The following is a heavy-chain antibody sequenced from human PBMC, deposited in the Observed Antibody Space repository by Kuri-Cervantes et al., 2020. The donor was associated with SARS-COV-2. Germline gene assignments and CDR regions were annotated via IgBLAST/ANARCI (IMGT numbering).Heavy chain of an antibody. CDR3: ARDSDTTGYYWYFDL. CDR2: TSADRTKE. CDR1: GFTLSGYG. D-gene: IGHD3-22*01. J-gene: IGHJ2*01. V-gene: IGHV3-33*05. Sequence: GRSLRLSCAASGFTLSGYGIHWVRQAPGKGLEWVAATSADRTKEYYLDSVKGRFAISRDNSKNTVYLQINSLRAEDTAVYYCARDSDTTGYYWYFDLWGRGTLVTVSS.